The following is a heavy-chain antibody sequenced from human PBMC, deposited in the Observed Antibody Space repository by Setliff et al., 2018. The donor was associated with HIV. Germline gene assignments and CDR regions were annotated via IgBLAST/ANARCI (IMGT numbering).Heavy chain of an antibody. J-gene: IGHJ5*02. CDR1: GYSISSGYY. CDR2: MFYSGRT. Sequence: SETLSLTCAVAGYSISSGYYWAWLRQSPGKGLEWIGSMFYSGRTYHNPSLKSRVTISIDTSKNQFSLKLSSVTAADTAVYSCARDMMYHYDNSGSFGWFDPWGQGTLVTVSS. V-gene: IGHV4-38-2*02. CDR3: ARDMMYHYDNSGSFGWFDP. D-gene: IGHD3-22*01.